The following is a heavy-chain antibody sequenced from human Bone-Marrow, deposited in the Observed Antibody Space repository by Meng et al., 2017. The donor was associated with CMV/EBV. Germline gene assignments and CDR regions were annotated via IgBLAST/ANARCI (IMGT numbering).Heavy chain of an antibody. V-gene: IGHV6-1*01. CDR1: SSDCAA. J-gene: IGHJ4*02. CDR2: TYYRSKWYN. D-gene: IGHD2-15*01. Sequence: SSDCAAWNWLRPSPSRGLEWLGRTYYRSKWYNDYAVSVTSRITINPDTSKNQFSLQLNSVTPEDTAVYYCARDTYCSGGSCYSEHFDYWGQGTLVTVSS. CDR3: ARDTYCSGGSCYSEHFDY.